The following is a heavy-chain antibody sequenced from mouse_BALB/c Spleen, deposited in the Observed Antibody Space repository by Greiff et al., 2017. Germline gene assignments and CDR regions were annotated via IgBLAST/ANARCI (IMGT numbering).Heavy chain of an antibody. J-gene: IGHJ4*01. D-gene: IGHD1-1*01. CDR2: INPSNGRT. CDR1: GYTFTSYW. CDR3: ARNYGSSYYAMDY. Sequence: QVQLQQPGAELVKPGASVKLSCKASGYTFTSYWMHWVKQRPGQGLEWIGEINPSNGRTNYNEKFKSKATLTVDKSSSTAYMQLSSLTSEDSAIYYCARNYGSSYYAMDYWGQGTSVTVSS. V-gene: IGHV1S81*02.